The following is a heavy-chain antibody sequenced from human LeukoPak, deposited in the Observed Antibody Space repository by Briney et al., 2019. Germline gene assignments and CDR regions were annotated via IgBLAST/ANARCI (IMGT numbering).Heavy chain of an antibody. J-gene: IGHJ4*02. V-gene: IGHV3-7*03. CDR3: ARDRYGDPLFDY. Sequence: GGSLRPSCAASGFTFSSYWMSWVRQAPGKGLEWVANIKQDGSEKYYVDSVKGRFTISRDNAKNSLYPQMNSLRAEDTAVYYCARDRYGDPLFDYWGQGTLVTVSS. CDR2: IKQDGSEK. D-gene: IGHD4-17*01. CDR1: GFTFSSYW.